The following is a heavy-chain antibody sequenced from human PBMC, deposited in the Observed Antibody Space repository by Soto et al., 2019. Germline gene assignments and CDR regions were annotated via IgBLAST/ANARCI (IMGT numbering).Heavy chain of an antibody. D-gene: IGHD3-3*01. V-gene: IGHV4-59*01. CDR2: IYYSGST. J-gene: IGHJ6*02. CDR1: GGSISSYY. Sequence: LSLTCTVSGGSISSYYWSWIRQPPGKGLEWIGYIYYSGSTNYNPSLKSRVTISVDTSKNQFSLKLSSVTAADTAVYYCARGPQYDFWSGYLMDVWGQGTTVTVSS. CDR3: ARGPQYDFWSGYLMDV.